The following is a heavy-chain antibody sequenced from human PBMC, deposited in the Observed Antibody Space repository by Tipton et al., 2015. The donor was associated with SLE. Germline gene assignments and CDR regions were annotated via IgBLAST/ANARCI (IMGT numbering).Heavy chain of an antibody. CDR2: ISYDGSNK. J-gene: IGHJ6*02. CDR3: ARSGGSSGRLDV. V-gene: IGHV3-30*04. Sequence: SLRLSCAASGFTFSSYAMHWVRQAPGKGLEWVAVISYDGSNKYYADSVKGRFTISRDNSKNTLYLQMNSLRAEDTAVYYCARSGGSSGRLDVWGQGTTVTVSS. D-gene: IGHD3-22*01. CDR1: GFTFSSYA.